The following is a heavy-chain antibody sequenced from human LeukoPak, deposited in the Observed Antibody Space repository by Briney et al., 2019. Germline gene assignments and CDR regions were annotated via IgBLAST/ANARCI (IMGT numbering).Heavy chain of an antibody. CDR3: ARDRYCSGA. J-gene: IGHJ5*02. Sequence: GGSLRLSCAASGFTFSSYAMHWVRQAPGKGLEWVANMKEDGSEKHYADSVKGRFTISRDNAKNSLYLQMNSLRAEDTAVYYCARDRYCSGAWGQGTLVTVSS. CDR1: GFTFSSYA. V-gene: IGHV3-7*03. D-gene: IGHD2-15*01. CDR2: MKEDGSEK.